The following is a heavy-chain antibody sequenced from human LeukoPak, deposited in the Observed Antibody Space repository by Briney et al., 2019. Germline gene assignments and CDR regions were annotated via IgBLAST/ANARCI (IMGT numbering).Heavy chain of an antibody. Sequence: PSETLSLTCAVYGGSFSGYYWSWIRQPPGKGLEWIGEINHSGSTNYNPSLKSRVTISLDTSKNQFSLKLNSVTAADTAVYYCARDSWLLHIDFWGQGILVTVSS. D-gene: IGHD5-12*01. CDR1: GGSFSGYY. CDR2: INHSGST. V-gene: IGHV4-34*01. J-gene: IGHJ4*02. CDR3: ARDSWLLHIDF.